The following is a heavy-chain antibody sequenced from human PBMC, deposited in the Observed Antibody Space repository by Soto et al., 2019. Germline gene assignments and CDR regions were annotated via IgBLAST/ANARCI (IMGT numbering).Heavy chain of an antibody. J-gene: IGHJ4*02. V-gene: IGHV4-39*01. Sequence: SETLSLTCSVSGDSISKISYYWAWIRQPPGKGLEWIGSIYYRGRTYHNPSLKSRVTMSVDTSKNQFSLNLSSVTASVTAVYFCARRGSKSYMDPTPYFDTWGQGALVPASS. CDR3: ARRGSKSYMDPTPYFDT. CDR2: IYYRGRT. D-gene: IGHD3-16*01. CDR1: GDSISKISYY.